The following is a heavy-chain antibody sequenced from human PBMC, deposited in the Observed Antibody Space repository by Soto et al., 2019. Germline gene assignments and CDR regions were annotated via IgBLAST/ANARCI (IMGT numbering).Heavy chain of an antibody. V-gene: IGHV1-18*01. CDR2: ISAYNGNT. CDR3: ARGGQTQLDI. CDR1: GYTFTSYG. Sequence: ASVKVSCKASGYTFTSYGISWVRQAPGQGLEWMGWISAYNGNTNYAQKFQGWVTMTRDTSISTAYMELSRLRSDDTAVYYCARGGQTQLDIWGQGTMVTVSS. J-gene: IGHJ3*02.